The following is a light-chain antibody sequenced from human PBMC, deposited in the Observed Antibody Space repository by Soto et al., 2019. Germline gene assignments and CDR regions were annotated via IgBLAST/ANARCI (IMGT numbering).Light chain of an antibody. CDR2: EVS. J-gene: IGLJ1*01. V-gene: IGLV2-8*01. CDR3: SSYAGRYNFYV. CDR1: SSDVGGHNF. Sequence: QSALTQPPSASGSPGQSVTISCTGTSSDVGGHNFVSWYQHHPGKAPKLMIYEVSKRPSGVPDRFSASKSGNTASLTVSGLQAEDEADYYCSSYAGRYNFYVFGPGTKLTVL.